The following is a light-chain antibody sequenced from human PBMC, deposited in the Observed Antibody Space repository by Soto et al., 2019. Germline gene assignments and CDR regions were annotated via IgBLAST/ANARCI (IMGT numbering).Light chain of an antibody. Sequence: QSALTQPASVSGSPGQSSTISCTGTSSDVGGYNYVSWYQQHPGKAPKLMLYDVSNRPSGVSNRFSGSKSGNTASLTISGLQAEDEADYYCSSYTSSSTLVFGGGTKLTVL. CDR2: DVS. J-gene: IGLJ2*01. V-gene: IGLV2-14*01. CDR3: SSYTSSSTLV. CDR1: SSDVGGYNY.